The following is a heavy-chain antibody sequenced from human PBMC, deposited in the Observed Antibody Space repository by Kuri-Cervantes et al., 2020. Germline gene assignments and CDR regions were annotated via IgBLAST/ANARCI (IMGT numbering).Heavy chain of an antibody. D-gene: IGHD4-23*01. J-gene: IGHJ2*01. Sequence: GESLKISCAASGFSFSSYGMHWVRQAPGKGLEWVSVIYSGGSTYYADSVKGRFTISRDNSKNTLYLQMNSLRAEDTAVYYCARGDYGGNRWGYFDLWGRGTLVTVSS. V-gene: IGHV3-66*01. CDR2: IYSGGST. CDR1: GFSFSSYG. CDR3: ARGDYGGNRWGYFDL.